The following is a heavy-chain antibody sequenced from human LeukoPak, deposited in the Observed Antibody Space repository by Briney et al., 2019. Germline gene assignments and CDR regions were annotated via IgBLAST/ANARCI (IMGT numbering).Heavy chain of an antibody. CDR2: LSGDGSST. CDR3: AKDITGYSNGWYSGNSNNYYYGMDV. J-gene: IGHJ6*02. Sequence: PGGSLRLSCAASGFTVSSHDMSWVRQAPGKGPEWVSLLSGDGSSTYYADSVKGRFTISRDNSKNSLYLQMNSLRTEDTALYYCAKDITGYSNGWYSGNSNNYYYGMDVWGQGTTVTVSS. V-gene: IGHV3-43*02. D-gene: IGHD6-19*01. CDR1: GFTVSSHD.